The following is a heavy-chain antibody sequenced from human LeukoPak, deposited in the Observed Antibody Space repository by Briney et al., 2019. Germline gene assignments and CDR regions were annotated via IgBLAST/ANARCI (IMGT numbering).Heavy chain of an antibody. CDR1: GGSISSGGYY. CDR2: IYYSGST. V-gene: IGHV4-31*03. Sequence: SQTLSLTCTVSGGSISSGGYYWSWIRQHPGKGLEWIGYIYYSGSTYYNPSLKSRVTISVDTSKNHFSLKLSSVTAADTAVYYCARTPDNHYYYMDVWGKGTTVTVS. J-gene: IGHJ6*03. CDR3: ARTPDNHYYYMDV. D-gene: IGHD3-22*01.